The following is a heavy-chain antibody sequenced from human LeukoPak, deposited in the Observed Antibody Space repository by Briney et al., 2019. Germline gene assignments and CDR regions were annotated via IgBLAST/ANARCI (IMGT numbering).Heavy chain of an antibody. CDR1: GFTFSSYA. J-gene: IGHJ6*03. Sequence: GGSLRLSCAASGFTFSSYAMHWVRQAPGKGLEWVALISYDGSNKYYADSVKGRFTISRDNSKNTLYLQMNSLRAEDTAVYYCAKDGSRSREVFPYYYGSGRLQYMDVWGKGTTVIISS. D-gene: IGHD3-10*01. V-gene: IGHV3-30*18. CDR3: AKDGSRSREVFPYYYGSGRLQYMDV. CDR2: ISYDGSNK.